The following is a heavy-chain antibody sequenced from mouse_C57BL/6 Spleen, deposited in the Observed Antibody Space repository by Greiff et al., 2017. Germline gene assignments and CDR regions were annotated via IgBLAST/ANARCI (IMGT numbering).Heavy chain of an antibody. CDR3: ARDGYYSFFDY. CDR1: GFSLTSYG. J-gene: IGHJ2*01. D-gene: IGHD2-3*01. Sequence: VHLVESGPGLVQPSQSLSITCTVSGFSLTSYGVHWVRQSPGKGLEWLGVIWSGGSTDYNAAFISRLGISKDNSKSQVFFKMNSLQADDTAIYYCARDGYYSFFDYWGQGTTLTVSS. CDR2: IWSGGST. V-gene: IGHV2-2*01.